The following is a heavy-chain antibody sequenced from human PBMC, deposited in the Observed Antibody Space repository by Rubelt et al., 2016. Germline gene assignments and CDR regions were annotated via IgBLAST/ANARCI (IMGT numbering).Heavy chain of an antibody. CDR3: ARSRGMFFDY. V-gene: IGHV4-31*03. CDR2: VFYSGIT. Sequence: QVQLQESGPGLVKPSQTLTLTCTVSGGSINNGGYYWTWVRQHPGTDLEWIGYVFYSGITDYNSSLKSRVIMSIDTSQNQVSLRLSSVTAADTAVYYCARSRGMFFDYWGRGALVTVSS. J-gene: IGHJ4*02. D-gene: IGHD3-10*01. CDR1: GGSINNGGYY.